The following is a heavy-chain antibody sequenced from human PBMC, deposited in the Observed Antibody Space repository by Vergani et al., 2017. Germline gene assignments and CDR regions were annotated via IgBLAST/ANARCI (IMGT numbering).Heavy chain of an antibody. V-gene: IGHV1-69*18. Sequence: QVQLVQSGSELKKPGASVKVSCKASGGTFSSYAITWVRQAPGQGLEWMGRIIPIFGTANYAQKFQGRVTIIADESTSTAYMELSSLRSEDTAVYYCAREQIAAAGTDYYYGMDVWGQGTTVTVSS. D-gene: IGHD6-13*01. CDR3: AREQIAAAGTDYYYGMDV. CDR1: GGTFSSYA. CDR2: IIPIFGTA. J-gene: IGHJ6*02.